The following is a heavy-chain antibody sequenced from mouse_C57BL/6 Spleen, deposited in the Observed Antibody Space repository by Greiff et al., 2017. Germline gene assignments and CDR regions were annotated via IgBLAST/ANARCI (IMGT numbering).Heavy chain of an antibody. CDR3: ASPYDYDFYYAMDY. CDR1: GFTFSDYG. CDR2: ISSGSSTI. D-gene: IGHD2-4*01. V-gene: IGHV5-17*01. Sequence: DVMLVESGGGLVKPGGSLTLSCAASGFTFSDYGMHWVRQAPEKGLEWVAYISSGSSTIYYADTVKGRFTISRDNAKNTLFLQMTSLRSEDTAMYYCASPYDYDFYYAMDYWGQGTSVTVSS. J-gene: IGHJ4*01.